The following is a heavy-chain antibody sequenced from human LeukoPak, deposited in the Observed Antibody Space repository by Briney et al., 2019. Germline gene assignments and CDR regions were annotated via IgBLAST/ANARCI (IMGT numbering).Heavy chain of an antibody. V-gene: IGHV1-69*05. CDR3: ASGIAVAGRGKYYFDY. CDR1: GGTFSSYA. CDR2: IIPIFGTA. J-gene: IGHJ4*02. Sequence: GSSVKVSRKASGGTFSSYAISWVRQAPGQGLEWMGRIIPIFGTANYAQKFQGRVTITTDESTSTAYMELSSLRSEDTAVYYCASGIAVAGRGKYYFDYWGQGTLVTVSS. D-gene: IGHD6-19*01.